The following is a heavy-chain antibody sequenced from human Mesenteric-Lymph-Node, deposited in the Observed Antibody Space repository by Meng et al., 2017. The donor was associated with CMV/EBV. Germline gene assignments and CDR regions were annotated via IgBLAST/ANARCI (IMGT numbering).Heavy chain of an antibody. Sequence: ASVKVSCKASGYTFTSYAMHWVRQAPGQRLEWMGWSNAGNGNTKYSQEFQGRVTITRDTSASTAYMELSSLRSEDTAVYYCARDKLSDIVVVPAAIGPLYYYYGMDVWGQGTTVTVSS. D-gene: IGHD2-2*02. CDR3: ARDKLSDIVVVPAAIGPLYYYYGMDV. V-gene: IGHV1-3*02. CDR1: GYTFTSYA. CDR2: SNAGNGNT. J-gene: IGHJ6*02.